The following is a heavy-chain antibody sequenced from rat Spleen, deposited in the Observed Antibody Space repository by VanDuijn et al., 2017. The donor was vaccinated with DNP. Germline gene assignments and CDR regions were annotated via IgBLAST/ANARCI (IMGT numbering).Heavy chain of an antibody. V-gene: IGHV5-27*01. CDR1: GFTFSNYY. J-gene: IGHJ3*01. CDR3: ANYDGSYGGPAY. CDR2: ITTGGGGT. Sequence: EVQLVESGGGLVQPGRSLKLSCAASGFTFSNYYMAWVRQAPTKGLEWVSYITTGGGGTYYRDSVKGRFTISRDNAKNTLYLQMNSLRSEDTATYYCANYDGSYGGPAYWGQGTLVTVSS. D-gene: IGHD1-12*02.